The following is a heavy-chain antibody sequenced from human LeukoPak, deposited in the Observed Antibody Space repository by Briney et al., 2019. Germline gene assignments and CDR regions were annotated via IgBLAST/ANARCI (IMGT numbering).Heavy chain of an antibody. Sequence: ASVTVSCKVSGYTLTELSMHWVRQAPGKGLEWMRGFDPEDGETIYAQKFQGRVTMTEDTSTDTAYMELSSLRSEDTAVYYCATGSPSGNYDSSGLDYWGQGTLVTVSS. CDR2: FDPEDGET. V-gene: IGHV1-24*01. D-gene: IGHD3-22*01. CDR3: ATGSPSGNYDSSGLDY. J-gene: IGHJ4*02. CDR1: GYTLTELS.